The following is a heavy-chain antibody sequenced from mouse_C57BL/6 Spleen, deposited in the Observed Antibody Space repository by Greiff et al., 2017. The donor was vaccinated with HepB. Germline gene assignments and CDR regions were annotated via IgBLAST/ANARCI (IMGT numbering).Heavy chain of an antibody. D-gene: IGHD1-1*01. CDR3: ARITAVVAGGGYFDY. J-gene: IGHJ2*01. CDR1: GFTIKDYY. CDR2: IDPEDGET. V-gene: IGHV14-2*01. Sequence: VQLQQSGAELVKPGASVKLSCTASGFTIKDYYMHWVKQRTEQGLEWIGRIDPEDGETKYAPKFQGKATITADTSSNTAYLQLSSLTSEDTAVYFCARITAVVAGGGYFDYWGQGTTLTVSS.